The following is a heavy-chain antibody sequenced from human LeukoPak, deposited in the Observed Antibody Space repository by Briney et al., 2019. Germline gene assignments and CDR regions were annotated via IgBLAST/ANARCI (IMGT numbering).Heavy chain of an antibody. Sequence: GGSLRLSCAASGFTFSSYEMNWVRQAPGKGLEWVSYISSSGSAYYADSVKGRFTSSRDKSKNTLFLQMNSLRAEDTAVYYCARLMVRGVIMSSPYNYWGQGTLVTVSS. D-gene: IGHD3-10*01. J-gene: IGHJ4*02. V-gene: IGHV3-48*03. CDR3: ARLMVRGVIMSSPYNY. CDR2: ISSSGSA. CDR1: GFTFSSYE.